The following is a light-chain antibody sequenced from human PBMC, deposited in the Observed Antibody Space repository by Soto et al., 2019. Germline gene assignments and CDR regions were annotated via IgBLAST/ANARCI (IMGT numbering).Light chain of an antibody. V-gene: IGKV1D-12*01. Sequence: DLQMTQSPSSVSASVGDRVTITCRASQGINNWLAWYQQKPGKAPKLLIYTTSSLQSGVPSRFSGSGSGTDFTRAISSLQPEDSATYYCQQANSFPLTFGGGTKVEIK. CDR2: TTS. CDR3: QQANSFPLT. J-gene: IGKJ4*01. CDR1: QGINNW.